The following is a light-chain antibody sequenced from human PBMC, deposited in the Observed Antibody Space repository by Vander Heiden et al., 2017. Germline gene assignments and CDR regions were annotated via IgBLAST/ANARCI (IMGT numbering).Light chain of an antibody. CDR3: QQYDNPPYT. J-gene: IGKJ2*01. CDR1: QDISNY. CDR2: DAS. V-gene: IGKV1-33*01. Sequence: DIQMTQSPSSLSASVGDRVTITCQASQDISNYLNWYQQKPGKAPKLVIYDASNLETGVPSRFSGSGSGTDFTFTISSLQPEDIATYYCQQYDNPPYTFGQGTKLEIK.